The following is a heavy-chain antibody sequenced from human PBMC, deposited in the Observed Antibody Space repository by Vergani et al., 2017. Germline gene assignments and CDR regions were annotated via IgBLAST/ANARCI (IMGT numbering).Heavy chain of an antibody. CDR3: ARGRGSTGCMDV. CDR2: ISYSGST. V-gene: IGHV4-59*05. Sequence: QVRLQESGPGLVKPSETLSLTCSVSGSSMSGYYWSWIRQPPGKELEWIGSISYSGSTYYNPSLKSRITKSVDTSKNQISLKLSSVTAADTAVYYCARGRGSTGCMDVWGKGTTVTVSS. J-gene: IGHJ6*03. D-gene: IGHD6-13*01. CDR1: GSSMSGYY.